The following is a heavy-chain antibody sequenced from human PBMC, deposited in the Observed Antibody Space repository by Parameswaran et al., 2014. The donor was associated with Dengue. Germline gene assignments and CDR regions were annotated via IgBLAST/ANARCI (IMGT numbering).Heavy chain of an antibody. CDR1: GGSISSYY. Sequence: SETLSLTCTVSGGSISSYYWSWIRQPPGKGLEWIGYIYYSGSTNYNPSLKSRVTISVDTSKNQFSLKLSSVTAADTAVYYCARNLKWFQSYYYYGMDVWGQGTTVTVSS. CDR2: IYYSGST. D-gene: IGHD3-22*01. J-gene: IGHJ6*02. V-gene: IGHV4-59*01. CDR3: ARNLKWFQSYYYYGMDV.